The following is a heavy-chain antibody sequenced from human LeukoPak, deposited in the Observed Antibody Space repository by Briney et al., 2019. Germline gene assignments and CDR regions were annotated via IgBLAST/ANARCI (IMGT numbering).Heavy chain of an antibody. D-gene: IGHD4-11*01. J-gene: IGHJ4*02. Sequence: GGSLGLSCAASGFTLSSYWMHWVRQAPGKGLVWVSRINSDGRSTRYADSVNGRFTISRDNAKNTLYLQTNSLRAEDTAVYYCARDPRVTAYFDYWGQGTLVTVSS. CDR3: ARDPRVTAYFDY. CDR2: INSDGRST. V-gene: IGHV3-74*01. CDR1: GFTLSSYW.